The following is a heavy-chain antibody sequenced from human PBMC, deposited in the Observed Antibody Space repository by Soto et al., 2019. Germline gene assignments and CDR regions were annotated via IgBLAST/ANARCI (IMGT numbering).Heavy chain of an antibody. D-gene: IGHD3-10*01. J-gene: IGHJ5*02. CDR3: AREKGRFGELLVTSRWFDP. V-gene: IGHV1-3*01. Sequence: GASVKVSCKASGYTFTSYGISWVRQAPGQGLEWMGWINAGNGNTKYSQKFQGRVTITRDTSASTAYMELSSLRSEDTAVYYCAREKGRFGELLVTSRWFDPWGQGTLVTVSS. CDR2: INAGNGNT. CDR1: GYTFTSYG.